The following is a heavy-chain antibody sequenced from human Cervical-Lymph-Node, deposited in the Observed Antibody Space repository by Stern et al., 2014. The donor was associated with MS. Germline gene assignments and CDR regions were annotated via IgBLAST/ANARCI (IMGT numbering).Heavy chain of an antibody. Sequence: QVQLQQWGAGLLKPSETLSLTCNVYGESPTGYFWTWIRQPPGKGLEWIGEVNHSGSTNYNASLKSRVTISVDTSTSQFSLKMTSVTAEDTAMYFCARDTVGLAEIGVWNAFDMWGQGTMVTVSS. J-gene: IGHJ3*02. V-gene: IGHV4-34*01. CDR3: ARDTVGLAEIGVWNAFDM. CDR1: GESPTGYF. D-gene: IGHD2-21*01. CDR2: VNHSGST.